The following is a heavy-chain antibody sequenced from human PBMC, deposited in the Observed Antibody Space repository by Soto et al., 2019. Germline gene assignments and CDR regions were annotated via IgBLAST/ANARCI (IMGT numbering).Heavy chain of an antibody. Sequence: QVQLVQSGGEVKKPGASVKVSCKASAYTFTNYGISWVRQAPGQGLEWMGWIGAYNGSINYAQKFRGRVTMTTDTPTSSAYLEVRSLRSDDTSVYYCARSGSSWNLREFDFWGQGILVTVS. CDR2: IGAYNGSI. D-gene: IGHD6-13*01. J-gene: IGHJ4*02. CDR1: AYTFTNYG. CDR3: ARSGSSWNLREFDF. V-gene: IGHV1-18*01.